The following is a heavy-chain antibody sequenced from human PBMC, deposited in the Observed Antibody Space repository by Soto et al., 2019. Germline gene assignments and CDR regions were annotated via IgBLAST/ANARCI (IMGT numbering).Heavy chain of an antibody. CDR2: MNPNSGNT. CDR1: GYTFTSYD. D-gene: IGHD6-13*01. CDR3: ARSYAGRFSSSWPGRLEGHYYYGMDV. V-gene: IGHV1-8*01. Sequence: QVQLVQSGAEVKKPGASVKVSCKASGYTFTSYDINWVRQATGQGLEWMGWMNPNSGNTGYAQKFQGRVTMTRNTSISTAYMELSSLRSEDTAVYYCARSYAGRFSSSWPGRLEGHYYYGMDVWGQGTTVTVSS. J-gene: IGHJ6*02.